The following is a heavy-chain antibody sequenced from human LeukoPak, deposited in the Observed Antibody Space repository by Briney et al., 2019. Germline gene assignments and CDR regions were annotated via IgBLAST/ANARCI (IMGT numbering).Heavy chain of an antibody. D-gene: IGHD2-15*01. CDR1: GGSISSSGYY. J-gene: IGHJ4*02. CDR2: IYYSGST. CDR3: ARRNVVVVALFDY. Sequence: SETLSLTCTVSGGSISSSGYYWGWIRQPPGKGLEWIGSIYYSGSTYYNPSLKSRVTISVDTSKNQFSLKLSSVTAADTAVYYCARRNVVVVALFDYWGQGTLVTVSS. V-gene: IGHV4-39*01.